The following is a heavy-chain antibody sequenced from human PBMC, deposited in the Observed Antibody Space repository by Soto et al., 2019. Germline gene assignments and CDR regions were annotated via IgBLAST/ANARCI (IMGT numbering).Heavy chain of an antibody. V-gene: IGHV4-59*01. J-gene: IGHJ5*02. D-gene: IGHD1-1*01. CDR1: GGSISSYY. Sequence: LSITWPFSGGSISSYYFTLILQSPGKGLEWIGYVHYSGRTNYNPSLKSRVTVSLDTSKNQFSLKLRSVTAADTAVYYCASDRGTGSKNNCFEPWGQGALVTVSS. CDR2: VHYSGRT. CDR3: ASDRGTGSKNNCFEP.